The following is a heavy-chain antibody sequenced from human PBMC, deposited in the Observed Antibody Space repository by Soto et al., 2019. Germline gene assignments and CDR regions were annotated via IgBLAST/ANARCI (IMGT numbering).Heavy chain of an antibody. J-gene: IGHJ6*02. Sequence: SVKVSCKASGGTFSSYAISWVRQAPGQGLEWMGGIIPIFGTANYAQKFQGRVTITADESTSTAYMELSSLRSEDTAVYYCARTAAGFDYGGNSMYYYYGMDVWGQGTTVTVSS. CDR2: IIPIFGTA. D-gene: IGHD4-17*01. V-gene: IGHV1-69*13. CDR3: ARTAAGFDYGGNSMYYYYGMDV. CDR1: GGTFSSYA.